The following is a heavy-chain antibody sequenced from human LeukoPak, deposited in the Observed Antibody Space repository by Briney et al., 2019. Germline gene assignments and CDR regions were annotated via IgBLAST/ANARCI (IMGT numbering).Heavy chain of an antibody. Sequence: PGGSLRLSCAASGFTFSNAWMSWVRQGPGKGLEWVGLIKSKTDGGTTDYAAPVKGRFSISRDDSKNTLYLQLNSLKAEDSAVYFCTTDLSTVAGTFDFWGQGTLVTVSS. CDR3: TTDLSTVAGTFDF. CDR2: IKSKTDGGTT. D-gene: IGHD6-19*01. V-gene: IGHV3-15*01. CDR1: GFTFSNAW. J-gene: IGHJ5*01.